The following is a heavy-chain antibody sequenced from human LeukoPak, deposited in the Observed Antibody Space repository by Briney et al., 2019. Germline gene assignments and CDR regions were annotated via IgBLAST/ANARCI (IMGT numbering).Heavy chain of an antibody. D-gene: IGHD1-7*01. CDR3: AKDRFSGTTPSPFDY. CDR1: GLSIRNFW. V-gene: IGHV3-7*03. Sequence: AGGSLRLSCAASGLSIRNFWMHWVRQAPGKGLEWVAIIDKDGNEIKYVDSVKGRFTISRDNSKNTLYLQMNSLRAEDTAVYYCAKDRFSGTTPSPFDYWGQGTLVTVSS. J-gene: IGHJ4*02. CDR2: IDKDGNEI.